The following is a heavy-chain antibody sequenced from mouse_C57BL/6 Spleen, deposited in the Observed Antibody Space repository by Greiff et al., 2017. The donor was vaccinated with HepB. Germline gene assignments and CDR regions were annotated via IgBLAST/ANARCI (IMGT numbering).Heavy chain of an antibody. CDR1: GYTFTSYW. D-gene: IGHD2-2*01. CDR3: ANYGYYYFDY. V-gene: IGHV1-55*01. Sequence: VQLQQSGAELVKPGASVKMSCKASGYTFTSYWITWVKQRPGQGLEWIGDIYPGSGSNNYNEKFKSKATLTVDTSSSTAYMKLSSLTSEDSAAYYCANYGYYYFDYWGQGTTLTVSS. J-gene: IGHJ2*01. CDR2: IYPGSGSN.